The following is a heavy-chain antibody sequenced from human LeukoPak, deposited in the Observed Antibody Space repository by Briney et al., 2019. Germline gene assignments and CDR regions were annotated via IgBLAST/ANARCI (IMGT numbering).Heavy chain of an antibody. CDR3: AKVRRYNWNDVLDC. D-gene: IGHD1-20*01. CDR1: GFTFSSYW. CDR2: IKQDGSEK. J-gene: IGHJ4*02. Sequence: GGSLRLSCAASGFTFSSYWMSWVRQAPGKGLEWVANIKQDGSEKYYVDSVKGRFTISRDNAKNSLYLQMNSLRAEDTAVYYCAKVRRYNWNDVLDCWGQGTLVTVSS. V-gene: IGHV3-7*01.